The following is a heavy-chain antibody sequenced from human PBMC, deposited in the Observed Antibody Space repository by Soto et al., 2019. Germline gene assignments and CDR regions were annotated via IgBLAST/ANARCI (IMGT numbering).Heavy chain of an antibody. CDR2: MNPNTGNT. V-gene: IGHV1-8*01. J-gene: IGHJ5*02. CDR1: GYTFTSYD. Sequence: QVQLVQSGAEVKKPGASVKVSCKASGYTFTSYDINWVRQATGQGLEWMGWMNPNTGNTGYAQKFQGRVNMTTNTSITTAYMELSSLRFKDTAVYYCARVRSGLRRGWFAPWGQGTRVTVSS. CDR3: ARVRSGLRRGWFAP. D-gene: IGHD7-27*01.